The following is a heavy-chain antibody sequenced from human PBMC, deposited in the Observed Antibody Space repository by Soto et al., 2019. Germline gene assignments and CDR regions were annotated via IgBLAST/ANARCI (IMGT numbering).Heavy chain of an antibody. CDR1: GFTLRPSW. CDR2: ITSDGSST. CDR3: VRHFDK. J-gene: IGHJ4*02. V-gene: IGHV3-74*01. Sequence: GGSLRLSCAASGFTLRPSWMHWVRRPPGKGLVWVARITSDGSSTTYADSVKGRFTISRDNGKNTLYLQMNSLRADDTAVYYCVRHFDKWGQGTLVTVSS.